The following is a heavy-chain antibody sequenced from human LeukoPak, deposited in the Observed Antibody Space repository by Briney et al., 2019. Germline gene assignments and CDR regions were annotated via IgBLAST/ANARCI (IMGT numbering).Heavy chain of an antibody. D-gene: IGHD3-10*01. Sequence: SETLSLTCTVSGGSISSNHYYWGWIRQPPGKGLEWIGSIYYSGSTYYNPSLKNRVTISVDTSKNQFSLKLSSVTAADTAVYYCARRRYYGSGSLSPPPFDYWGQGTLVTVSS. CDR2: IYYSGST. CDR1: GGSISSNHYY. CDR3: ARRRYYGSGSLSPPPFDY. V-gene: IGHV4-39*01. J-gene: IGHJ4*02.